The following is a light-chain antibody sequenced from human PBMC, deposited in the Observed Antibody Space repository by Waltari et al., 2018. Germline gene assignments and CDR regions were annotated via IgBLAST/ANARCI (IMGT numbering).Light chain of an antibody. V-gene: IGKV4-1*01. CDR2: WAS. Sequence: DIVMTQSPDSLAVSLGERATINCKSSQSVLYTSSGNNYLAWYQQRPGQPPTLLISWASARESAVPDRFSGSGSGTDFTLTISSLQAEDVAVYYCQQYFGSPLTFGQGTKVEIK. J-gene: IGKJ1*01. CDR1: QSVLYTSSGNNY. CDR3: QQYFGSPLT.